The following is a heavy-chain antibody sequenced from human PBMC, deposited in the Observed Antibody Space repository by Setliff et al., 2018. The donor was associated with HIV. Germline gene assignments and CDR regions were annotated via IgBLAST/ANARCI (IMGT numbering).Heavy chain of an antibody. CDR1: GFTFSNYG. D-gene: IGHD2-15*01. CDR2: IRYDGSDN. CDR3: ARVVGVAPYYYMDV. J-gene: IGHJ6*03. Sequence: PGGSLRLSCAASGFTFSNYGMHWVRQAPGKGQEWVIFIRYDGSDNYYIDSVKGRFTISRDNSKDTLYLQMNSLRAEDTAVYYCARVVGVAPYYYMDVWGKGTTVTVSS. V-gene: IGHV3-30*02.